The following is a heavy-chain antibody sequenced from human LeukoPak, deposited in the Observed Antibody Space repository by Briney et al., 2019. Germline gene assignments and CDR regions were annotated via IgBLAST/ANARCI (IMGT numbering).Heavy chain of an antibody. CDR3: ARDSSQYSSGWSSAFDI. CDR1: GYTFTSYG. D-gene: IGHD6-19*01. V-gene: IGHV1-18*01. Sequence: ASVKVSCKASGYTFTSYGISWVRQAPGQGLEWMGWISAYNGNTNYAQKLQGRVTMTTDTSTSTAYMELRSLRSDDTAVYYCARDSSQYSSGWSSAFDIRGQGTMVTVSS. CDR2: ISAYNGNT. J-gene: IGHJ3*02.